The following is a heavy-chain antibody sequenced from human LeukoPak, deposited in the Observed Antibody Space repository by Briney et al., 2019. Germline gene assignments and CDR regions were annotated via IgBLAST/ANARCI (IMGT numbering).Heavy chain of an antibody. V-gene: IGHV3-30-3*01. CDR2: ISYGGSNK. Sequence: GGSLRLSCAASGFTFSSYAMHWVRQAPGKGLERVAVISYGGSNKYYADSVKGRFTISRDNSKNTLYLQMNSLRAEDTAVYYCASNYGDSLLSYYYYGMDVWGQGTTVTVSS. CDR1: GFTFSSYA. CDR3: ASNYGDSLLSYYYYGMDV. J-gene: IGHJ6*02. D-gene: IGHD4-17*01.